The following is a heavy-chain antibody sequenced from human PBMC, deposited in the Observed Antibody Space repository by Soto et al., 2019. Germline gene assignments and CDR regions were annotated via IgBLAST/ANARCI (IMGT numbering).Heavy chain of an antibody. Sequence: GGFLRLSCAASGFTFSSYSMNWVRQAPGKGLEWVSYISSSSSTIYYADSVKGRFTISRDNAKNSLYLQMNSLRDEDTAVYYCARRGEVLRYFDWPEDAFDIWGQGTMVTVS. J-gene: IGHJ3*02. CDR3: ARRGEVLRYFDWPEDAFDI. V-gene: IGHV3-48*02. D-gene: IGHD3-9*01. CDR2: ISSSSSTI. CDR1: GFTFSSYS.